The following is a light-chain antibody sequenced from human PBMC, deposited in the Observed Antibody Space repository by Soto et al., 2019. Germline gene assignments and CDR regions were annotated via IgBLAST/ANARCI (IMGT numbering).Light chain of an antibody. V-gene: IGLV2-23*02. J-gene: IGLJ1*01. CDR1: ISDVGSHNL. CDR2: EVN. CDR3: CSFAGSYTFPDV. Sequence: QSVLTQPASVSGSPGQSITISCTRTISDVGSHNLVSWYQQHPDKAPKLIIYEVNGRPSGVSSRFSGSKSGNTASLTVSGLQPDDEADYHCCSFAGSYTFPDVFGTGTKVTVL.